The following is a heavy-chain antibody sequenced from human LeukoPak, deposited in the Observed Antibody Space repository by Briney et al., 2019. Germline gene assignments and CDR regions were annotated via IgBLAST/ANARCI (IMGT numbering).Heavy chain of an antibody. CDR3: AKDGGGDSSGYFLNLYFDY. CDR2: ISYDGSNK. J-gene: IGHJ4*02. CDR1: GFTFSSYG. Sequence: PGRSLRLSCAASGFTFSSYGMHWVRQAPGKGLEWVAAISYDGSNKYYADSVKGRFTISRDNSKNTLYLQMNSLRAEDTAVYYCAKDGGGDSSGYFLNLYFDYWGQGTLVTVSS. V-gene: IGHV3-30*18. D-gene: IGHD3-22*01.